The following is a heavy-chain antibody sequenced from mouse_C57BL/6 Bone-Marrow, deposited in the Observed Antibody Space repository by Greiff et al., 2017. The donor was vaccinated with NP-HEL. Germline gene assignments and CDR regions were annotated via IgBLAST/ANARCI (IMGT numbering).Heavy chain of an antibody. Sequence: VHVKQSGPELVKPGASVKIPCKASGYTFTDYNMDWVKQSHGKSLEWIGDINPNNGGTIYNQKFKGKATLTVDKSSSTAYMELRSLTSEDTAVYYCARYGAWFAYWGQGTLVTVSA. J-gene: IGHJ3*01. CDR3: ARYGAWFAY. V-gene: IGHV1-18*01. CDR2: INPNNGGT. CDR1: GYTFTDYN. D-gene: IGHD1-1*02.